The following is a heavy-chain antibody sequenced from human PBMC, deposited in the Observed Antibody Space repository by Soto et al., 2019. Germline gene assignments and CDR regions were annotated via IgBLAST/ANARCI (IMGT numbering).Heavy chain of an antibody. V-gene: IGHV3-49*03. J-gene: IGHJ3*01. CDR1: GFTFSDYA. CDR2: ISNNGYGAIT. Sequence: EVRLVEFGGGSVQPGRSLRLSCTASGFTFSDYAMSWFRQAPGKGLEWVGFISNNGYGAITKYAASVKGRFTISRDDSRDIAYLQLTSLETEDTAVYYCDRDVGTIWPISFDLWGQGTMVTVSS. D-gene: IGHD2-15*01. CDR3: DRDVGTIWPISFDL.